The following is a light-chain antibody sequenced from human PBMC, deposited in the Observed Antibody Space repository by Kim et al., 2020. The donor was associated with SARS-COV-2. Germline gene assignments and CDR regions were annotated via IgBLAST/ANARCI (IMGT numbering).Light chain of an antibody. CDR2: FDS. V-gene: IGLV3-21*04. CDR1: NIGSNS. J-gene: IGLJ1*01. Sequence: PGKTGRVTCGGDNIGSNSVHWYQKKSGPAPVLVMYFDSDRPAEIPERFSASKSGNTATLTINKVEAGDEADYYCQVWDTSSDYQYVFGTGTKVTVL. CDR3: QVWDTSSDYQYV.